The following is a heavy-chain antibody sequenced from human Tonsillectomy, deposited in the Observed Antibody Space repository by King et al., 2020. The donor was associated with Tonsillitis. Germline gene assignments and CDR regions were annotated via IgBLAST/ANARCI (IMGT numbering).Heavy chain of an antibody. CDR2: MSASGGSA. V-gene: IGHV3-23*04. J-gene: IGHJ3*02. Sequence: VQLVESGGGWVQPGGSLRLSCAASGFTFSSYAISWVRQDPGKGLEWVSTMSASGGSAYYADSWQGRFTISRDNSKDTLYLQMNSLRVEDTAVYYCAKGRSSGYNAFDIWGQGTMVTVSS. CDR3: AKGRSSGYNAFDI. D-gene: IGHD3-3*01. CDR1: GFTFSSYA.